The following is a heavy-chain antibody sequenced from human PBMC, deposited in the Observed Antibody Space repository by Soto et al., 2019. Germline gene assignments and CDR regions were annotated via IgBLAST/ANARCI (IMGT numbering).Heavy chain of an antibody. J-gene: IGHJ6*03. CDR2: INHSGST. V-gene: IGHV4-34*01. CDR3: ARRNYYYYMDV. Sequence: PSETLSLTCAVYGGSFSGYYWGWIRQPPGKGLEWIGEINHSGSTNYNPSLKSRVTISVDTSKNQFSLKLSSVTAADTAVYYCARRNYYYYMDVWGKGTTVTVSS. CDR1: GGSFSGYY.